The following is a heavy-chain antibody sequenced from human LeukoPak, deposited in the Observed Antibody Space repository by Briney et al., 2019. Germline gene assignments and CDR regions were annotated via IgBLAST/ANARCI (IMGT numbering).Heavy chain of an antibody. CDR2: IKPDGSEK. CDR3: ARNRGPSY. J-gene: IGHJ4*02. V-gene: IGHV3-7*01. Sequence: PGGSLRLSCAASGFTFSSYLMTCVRQAPGKGLEWVANIKPDGSEKFYADSVEGRFTISRDNAKNSVYLQMDSLRAEDTAVYYCARNRGPSYWGQGTLVTVSS. CDR1: GFTFSSYL.